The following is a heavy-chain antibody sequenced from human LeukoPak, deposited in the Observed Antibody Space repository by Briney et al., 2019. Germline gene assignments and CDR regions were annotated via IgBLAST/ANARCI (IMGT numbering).Heavy chain of an antibody. V-gene: IGHV4-4*02. J-gene: IGHJ3*02. D-gene: IGHD1-26*01. CDR3: ARARLVPRGDAFDI. Sequence: SETLSLTCGVSGGSVSSTNWWTWIRQPPGKGLEWIGEVHLDGRTNFNPSLKSRLTMSVDLSENHVSLKLTSVTAADTAVYYCARARLVPRGDAFDIWGQGTMVTVSS. CDR1: GGSVSSTNW. CDR2: VHLDGRT.